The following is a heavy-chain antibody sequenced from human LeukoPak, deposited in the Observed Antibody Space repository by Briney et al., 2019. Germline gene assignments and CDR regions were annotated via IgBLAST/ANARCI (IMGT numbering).Heavy chain of an antibody. CDR1: GFTFSSYG. CDR3: ARDSRYSSGSFDY. V-gene: IGHV3-30*02. CDR2: IRYDGSNK. D-gene: IGHD6-19*01. Sequence: GGSLRLSCAASGFTFSSYGMHWVRQAPGKGLEWVAFIRYDGSNKYYADSVKGRFTISRDNSKNTLYLQMNSLRAEDTAVYYCARDSRYSSGSFDYWGQGTLVTVSS. J-gene: IGHJ4*02.